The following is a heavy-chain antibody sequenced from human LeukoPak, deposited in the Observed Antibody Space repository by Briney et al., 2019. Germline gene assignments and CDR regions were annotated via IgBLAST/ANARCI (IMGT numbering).Heavy chain of an antibody. Sequence: ASVKVSCKASGYTFTSYYRHWVRQAPGQGLEWMGIINPSGGSTSYAQKFQGRVTMTRDTPTSTVYMELSSLRSDDTAVYYCASSGSGSFESWFDPWGQGTLVTVSS. J-gene: IGHJ5*02. CDR3: ASSGSGSFESWFDP. CDR2: INPSGGST. V-gene: IGHV1-46*01. D-gene: IGHD1-26*01. CDR1: GYTFTSYY.